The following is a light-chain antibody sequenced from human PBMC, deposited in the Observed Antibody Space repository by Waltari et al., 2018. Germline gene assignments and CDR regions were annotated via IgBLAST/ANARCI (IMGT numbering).Light chain of an antibody. CDR2: GAS. Sequence: EVVMTQSPVTLSVSPGERATLPCRASQSVNIDLAWYQQKPDQAPRLLIYGASTRATGIPVRFSGSGSGTEFTLTISSMQSEDFALYYCQQYNNWPRTFGQGTKVEIK. CDR1: QSVNID. V-gene: IGKV3-15*01. J-gene: IGKJ1*01. CDR3: QQYNNWPRT.